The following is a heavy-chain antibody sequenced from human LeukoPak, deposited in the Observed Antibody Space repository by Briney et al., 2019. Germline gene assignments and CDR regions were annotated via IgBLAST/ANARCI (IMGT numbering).Heavy chain of an antibody. CDR3: ARNGGYNYGYSYFDY. CDR1: GFTLSSYW. V-gene: IGHV3-7*01. J-gene: IGHJ4*02. CDR2: MKQDGSEK. D-gene: IGHD5-18*01. Sequence: GRSLRLSCAASGFTLSSYWMSWVRQAPGKGLEWVANMKQDGSEKYYVDSVKGRFTISRDNSKNTLYLQMNSLRAEDTAVYYCARNGGYNYGYSYFDYWGQGTLVTVSS.